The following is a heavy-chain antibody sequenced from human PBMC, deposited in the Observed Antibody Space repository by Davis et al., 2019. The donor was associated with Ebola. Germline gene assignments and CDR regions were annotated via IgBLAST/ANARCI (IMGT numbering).Heavy chain of an antibody. D-gene: IGHD3-3*01. J-gene: IGHJ4*02. CDR1: GFSFGDAW. V-gene: IGHV3-15*01. CDR3: TSQSRNYDFWSGYRYYFDY. Sequence: GESLKISCTASGFSFGDAWMSWVRQAPGKGLEWVGRIKSKTDGGTADYAVPVKGRFTISRDDSKNTLYLQMNSLKTEDTAVYYCTSQSRNYDFWSGYRYYFDYWGQGTLVTVSS. CDR2: IKSKTDGGTA.